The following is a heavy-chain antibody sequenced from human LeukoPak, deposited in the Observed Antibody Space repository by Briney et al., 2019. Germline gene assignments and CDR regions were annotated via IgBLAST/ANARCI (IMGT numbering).Heavy chain of an antibody. CDR3: ARGVGPRGVDWFDP. CDR2: IYSGGST. CDR1: GFTVSSNY. V-gene: IGHV3-53*01. J-gene: IGHJ5*02. D-gene: IGHD2-15*01. Sequence: GGSLRLSCAASGFTVSSNYMSWVRQAPGKGLEWVSVIYSGGSTYYADSVTGRFTITRDNSKNTLYLQMHSLRAEDTAVYYCARGVGPRGVDWFDPWGQGTLVPVSS.